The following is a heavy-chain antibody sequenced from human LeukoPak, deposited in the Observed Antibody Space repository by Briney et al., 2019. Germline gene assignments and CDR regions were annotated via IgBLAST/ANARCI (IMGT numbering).Heavy chain of an antibody. CDR2: ISYDGSNK. Sequence: PGRSLRLSCAASEFTFSSYAMHWVRQAPGKGLEWVAVISYDGSNKYYADSVKGRLTISRDNSENTLYLQMNSLRAEDTAVYYCARDRRGYSYGYEFDYWGQGTLVTVSS. J-gene: IGHJ4*02. V-gene: IGHV3-30*04. CDR3: ARDRRGYSYGYEFDY. D-gene: IGHD5-18*01. CDR1: EFTFSSYA.